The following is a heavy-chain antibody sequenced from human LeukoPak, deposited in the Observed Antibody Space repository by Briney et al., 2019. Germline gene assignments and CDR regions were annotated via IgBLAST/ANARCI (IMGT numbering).Heavy chain of an antibody. CDR2: INPNSGGT. J-gene: IGHJ5*02. D-gene: IGHD3-22*01. CDR3: ARGGYYDSSGYFWFDP. CDR1: GYTFTGYY. Sequence: ASVKVSCKASGYTFTGYYTHWVRQAPGQGLEWMGWINPNSGGTKYAQNFQGRVTMTRDTSISTAYMELTRLTSADTAVYYCARGGYYDSSGYFWFDPWGQGTLVTVSS. V-gene: IGHV1-2*02.